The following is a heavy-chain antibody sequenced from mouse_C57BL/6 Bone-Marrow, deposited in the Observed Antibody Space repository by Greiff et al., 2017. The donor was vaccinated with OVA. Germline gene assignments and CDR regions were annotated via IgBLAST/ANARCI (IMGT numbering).Heavy chain of an antibody. CDR1: GYTFTDHT. CDR3: ARWNWVYAMDD. Sequence: VKLVESDAELVKPGASVKISCKVSGYTFTDHTIHWMKQRPEQGLEWIGYIYPREGSTKYNEKFKGKATLTADKSSSTAYMQLNSLTSEDAAVYFCARWNWVYAMDDWGQGTSVTVSS. CDR2: IYPREGST. V-gene: IGHV1-78*01. J-gene: IGHJ4*01. D-gene: IGHD4-1*01.